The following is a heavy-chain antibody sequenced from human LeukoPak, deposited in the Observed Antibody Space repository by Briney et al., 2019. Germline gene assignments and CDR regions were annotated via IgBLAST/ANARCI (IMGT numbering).Heavy chain of an antibody. CDR2: MNPNSGNT. J-gene: IGHJ6*02. CDR1: GGTFSSYA. V-gene: IGHV1-8*02. CDR3: AREGYYDFWSGYYFWLLDYYGMDV. D-gene: IGHD3-3*01. Sequence: SVKVSCKASGGTFSSYAISWVRQATGQGLEWMGWMNPNSGNTGYAQKFQGRVTMTRNTSISTAYMELSSLRSEDTAVYYCAREGYYDFWSGYYFWLLDYYGMDVWGQGTTVTVSS.